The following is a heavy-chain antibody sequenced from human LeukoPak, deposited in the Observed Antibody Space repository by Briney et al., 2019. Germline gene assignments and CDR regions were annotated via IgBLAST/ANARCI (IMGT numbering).Heavy chain of an antibody. V-gene: IGHV3-21*04. CDR2: ISSSSSNI. J-gene: IGHJ3*02. CDR3: ARDRARGDYDYVWGSYRPDAFDI. Sequence: PGGSLRLSCAASGFTFSSYRMNWVRQAPGKGLEWVSCISSSSSNIYYADSVKGRFTISRDNAKNSLYLQMNSLRAEDTALYYCARDRARGDYDYVWGSYRPDAFDIWGQGTMVTVSS. D-gene: IGHD3-16*02. CDR1: GFTFSSYR.